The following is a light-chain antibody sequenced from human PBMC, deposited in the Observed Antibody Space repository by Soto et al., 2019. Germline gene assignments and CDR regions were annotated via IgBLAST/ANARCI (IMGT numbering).Light chain of an antibody. Sequence: EIVMTQSPGTLSVSTGQGATLSCRASHSVDSNLAWYQQKPGQAPRLLIFGASTRPTGIPDRFSGSGSGTEFTLTISSLQSEDFAVYYCQQYSIWRTFGQGTKVEIK. V-gene: IGKV3D-15*01. CDR2: GAS. J-gene: IGKJ1*01. CDR1: HSVDSN. CDR3: QQYSIWRT.